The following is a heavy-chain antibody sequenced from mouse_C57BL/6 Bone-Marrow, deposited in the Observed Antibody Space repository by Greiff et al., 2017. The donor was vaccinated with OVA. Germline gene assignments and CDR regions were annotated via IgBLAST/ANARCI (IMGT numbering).Heavy chain of an antibody. Sequence: EVHLVESGGGLVKPGGSLKLSCAASGFTFSSYAMSWVRQTPEKRLEWVATISDGGSYTYYPDNVKGRFTISRDNAKNNRYLQMSHLKSEDTAMYYCARVATVVAYYYAMDYWGQGTSVTVSS. V-gene: IGHV5-4*01. CDR1: GFTFSSYA. D-gene: IGHD1-1*01. CDR2: ISDGGSYT. J-gene: IGHJ4*01. CDR3: ARVATVVAYYYAMDY.